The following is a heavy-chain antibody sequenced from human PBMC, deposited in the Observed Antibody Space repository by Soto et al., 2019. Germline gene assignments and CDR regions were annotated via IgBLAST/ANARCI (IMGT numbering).Heavy chain of an antibody. D-gene: IGHD2-2*01. Sequence: PSETLSLTCTVSAGSISSSSYYWGWIRQPPGKGLEWIGSIYYSGSTYYNPSLKSRVTMSVDTSKNQFSLKLSSVTAADTAVYYCASPGRPASLQTYWYFDLWGRGTLVTVSS. V-gene: IGHV4-39*01. J-gene: IGHJ2*01. CDR3: ASPGRPASLQTYWYFDL. CDR1: AGSISSSSYY. CDR2: IYYSGST.